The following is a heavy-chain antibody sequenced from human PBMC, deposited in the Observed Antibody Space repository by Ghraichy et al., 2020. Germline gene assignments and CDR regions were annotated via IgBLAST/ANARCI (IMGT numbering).Heavy chain of an antibody. CDR2: ITSGSTGI. V-gene: IGHV3-21*01. Sequence: GGSLRLSCAASGFTFSSYTMNWVRLAPGKGLEWVSSITSGSTGIYDADSVKGRFTISGDDAKNSLYLQMNSLRAEDTAVYYCARVNSSSGVDYWGQGTPVIVSS. CDR1: GFTFSSYT. D-gene: IGHD6-6*01. CDR3: ARVNSSSGVDY. J-gene: IGHJ4*02.